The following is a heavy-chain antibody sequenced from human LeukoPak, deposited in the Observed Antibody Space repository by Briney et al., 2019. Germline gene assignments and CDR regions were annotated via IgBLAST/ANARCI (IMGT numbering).Heavy chain of an antibody. CDR3: ARETEVPGGRSWDF. D-gene: IGHD6-19*01. V-gene: IGHV4-4*07. CDR1: GGSISSYY. Sequence: PSETLSLTCTVSGGSISSYYWTWIRQPAGKGLELIGRIHPSGTTNHNPSLKSRVIMSLDMSNNQFSLKVRSVTAADTAVYYCARETEVPGGRSWDFWGQGTLVTVSS. J-gene: IGHJ4*02. CDR2: IHPSGTT.